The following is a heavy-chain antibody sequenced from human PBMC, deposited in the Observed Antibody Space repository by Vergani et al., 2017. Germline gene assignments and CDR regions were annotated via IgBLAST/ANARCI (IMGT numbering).Heavy chain of an antibody. Sequence: QLQLQQSGPGLVKPSETLFLTCTVSADSISSGSYYWGWIRQPPGKSLEWIGIIYYSGLTYYNPSLKSRVAISVDTSKNQFSLKVTSVTAADTAVYYCARLVGGYGSGWYGAFYGMDVWGQGTTVTVSS. V-gene: IGHV4-39*01. CDR1: ADSISSGSYY. CDR3: ARLVGGYGSGWYGAFYGMDV. CDR2: IYYSGLT. D-gene: IGHD6-19*01. J-gene: IGHJ6*02.